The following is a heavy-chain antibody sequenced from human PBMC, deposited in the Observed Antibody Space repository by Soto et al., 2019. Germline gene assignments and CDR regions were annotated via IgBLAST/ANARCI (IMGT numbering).Heavy chain of an antibody. J-gene: IGHJ4*02. CDR2: ITSSSSYI. CDR3: ARSRKLVGGLIDY. D-gene: IGHD6-6*01. Sequence: EVQLVESGGGLVKPGGSLRLSCAASGFTFSSYSMNWVRQAPGKGLEWVSSITSSSSYIYYADSVKGRFTISRDNAKNSMHLQTNSLRADDTDVYYCARSRKLVGGLIDYWGQGTLVTVSS. V-gene: IGHV3-21*01. CDR1: GFTFSSYS.